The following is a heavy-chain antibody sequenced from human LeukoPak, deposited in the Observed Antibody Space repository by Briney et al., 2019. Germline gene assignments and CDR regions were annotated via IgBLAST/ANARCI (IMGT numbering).Heavy chain of an antibody. D-gene: IGHD3-9*01. CDR2: IYRSGST. V-gene: IGHV4-30-2*01. J-gene: IGHJ4*02. CDR1: GGSISSGIYY. CDR3: ARGHSVLRYFDWLLPYFDY. Sequence: PSETLSLTCTVSGGSISSGIYYWSWIRQPPGKGLEWIGYIYRSGSTYYNPSLKSRVTISVDRSKNQFSLKLSSVTAADTAVYYCARGHSVLRYFDWLLPYFDYWGQGTLVTVSS.